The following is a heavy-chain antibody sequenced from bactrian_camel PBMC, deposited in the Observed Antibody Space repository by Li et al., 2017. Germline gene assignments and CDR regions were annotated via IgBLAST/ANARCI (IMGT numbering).Heavy chain of an antibody. J-gene: IGHJ4*01. CDR1: GHSRGSNC. Sequence: HVQLVESGGGSVQAGGSLRLSCVVSGHSRGSNCVGWYRLPPGRAPAEREGIAAIRRSGGETWYAGSVKGRFTISKDNVLNILYLQMDNLKPEDSATYRCAASWDVTAREALGSIASPEFGYWGEGTQVTVST. V-gene: IGHV3S55*01. CDR3: AASWDVTAREALGSIASPEFGY. D-gene: IGHD3*01. CDR2: IRRSGGET.